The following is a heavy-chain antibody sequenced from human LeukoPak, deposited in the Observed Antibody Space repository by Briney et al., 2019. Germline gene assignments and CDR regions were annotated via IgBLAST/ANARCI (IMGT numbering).Heavy chain of an antibody. Sequence: SETLSLTCTVSGGSISSSSYYWGRVRQPPGKGLEWIGSIDFRGSTYNNPSLKSRVSISLDTSKNQFSLRLSSVTAADTAVFYCASTYDTTGYYYGNYWGQGTLVTVSS. J-gene: IGHJ4*02. CDR3: ASTYDTTGYYYGNY. CDR1: GGSISSSSYY. CDR2: IDFRGST. V-gene: IGHV4-39*01. D-gene: IGHD3-22*01.